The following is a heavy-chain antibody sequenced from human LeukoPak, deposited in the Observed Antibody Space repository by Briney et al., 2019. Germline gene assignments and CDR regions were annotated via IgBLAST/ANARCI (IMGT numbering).Heavy chain of an antibody. CDR2: INPNSGGT. CDR3: ATHYDILTGYFDY. D-gene: IGHD3-9*01. Sequence: ASVKVSCKASGYTFTGYYMHWVRQAPGQGLEWMGRINPNSGGTNYAQKFQGRVTMTRDTSISTAYMELSRLRSDDTAVYYCATHYDILTGYFDYWGQGTLVTVSS. V-gene: IGHV1-2*06. CDR1: GYTFTGYY. J-gene: IGHJ4*02.